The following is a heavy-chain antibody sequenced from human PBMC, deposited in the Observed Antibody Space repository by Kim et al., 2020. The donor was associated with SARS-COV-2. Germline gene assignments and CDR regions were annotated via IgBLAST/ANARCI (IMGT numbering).Heavy chain of an antibody. Sequence: GGSLRLSCAASGFTFSSYAMSWVRRAPGKGLECVSSISNSGTSTYYADSVRGRFTISRDNSKNTLYLQMNSLSAEDTAVYYCAKEDLSGSSFDYWGQGTLVTDSS. V-gene: IGHV3-23*01. D-gene: IGHD1-26*01. CDR2: ISNSGTST. J-gene: IGHJ4*02. CDR3: AKEDLSGSSFDY. CDR1: GFTFSSYA.